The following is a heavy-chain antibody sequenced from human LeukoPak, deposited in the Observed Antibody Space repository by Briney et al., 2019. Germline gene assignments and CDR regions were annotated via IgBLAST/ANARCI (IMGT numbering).Heavy chain of an antibody. D-gene: IGHD1-26*01. V-gene: IGHV3-11*03. CDR1: GFTFSDYY. J-gene: IGHJ4*02. Sequence: PGGSLRLSCAASGFTFSDYYMSWIRQAPGKGLGWVSYISSSTYTNYVDSVKGRFTISRDNAKNSMYLQMNSLRAEDTAVYYCARISGSYVFDYWGQGTLVTVSS. CDR2: ISSSTYT. CDR3: ARISGSYVFDY.